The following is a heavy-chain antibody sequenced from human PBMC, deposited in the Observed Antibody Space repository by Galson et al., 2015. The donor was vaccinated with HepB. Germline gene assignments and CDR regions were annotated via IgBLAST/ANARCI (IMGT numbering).Heavy chain of an antibody. D-gene: IGHD4-23*01. Sequence: SLRLSCAASGFTFSSYSMHWVRQAPGKGLECVAFISHDGSTKYSADSVKGRFTISRDNSKNTLDLQMDSLGTEDTAVYFCARDLRWGNSDYWGQGTLVTVSS. CDR2: ISHDGSTK. J-gene: IGHJ4*02. V-gene: IGHV3-30-3*01. CDR3: ARDLRWGNSDY. CDR1: GFTFSSYS.